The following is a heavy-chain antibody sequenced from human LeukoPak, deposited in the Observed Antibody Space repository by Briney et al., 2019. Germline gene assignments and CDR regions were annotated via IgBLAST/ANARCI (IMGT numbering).Heavy chain of an antibody. J-gene: IGHJ6*02. V-gene: IGHV3-21*01. CDR3: ARYTVVPAAMLGADYYYYGMDV. CDR1: GFTFSSYS. Sequence: PGGSLRLSCAASGFTFSSYSMNWVRQAPGKGLEWVSSISSSSSYIYYADSVKGRFTISGDNAKNSLYLQMNSLRAEDTAVYYCARYTVVPAAMLGADYYYYGMDVWGQGTTVTVSS. D-gene: IGHD2-2*01. CDR2: ISSSSSYI.